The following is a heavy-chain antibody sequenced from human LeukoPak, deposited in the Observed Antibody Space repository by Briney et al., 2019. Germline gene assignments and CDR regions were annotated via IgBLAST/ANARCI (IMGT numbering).Heavy chain of an antibody. CDR2: THHSGST. CDR3: ARWGARVSAFDI. J-gene: IGHJ3*02. D-gene: IGHD1-26*01. V-gene: IGHV4-59*08. Sequence: PSETLSLTCSVSGDSISSYYWNWIRQPPGEGREWIGYTHHSGSTNYNPSLKSRVTTSVDTSKNQFSLKLSSVTAADTAVYYCARWGARVSAFDIWGQGTMVTVSS. CDR1: GDSISSYY.